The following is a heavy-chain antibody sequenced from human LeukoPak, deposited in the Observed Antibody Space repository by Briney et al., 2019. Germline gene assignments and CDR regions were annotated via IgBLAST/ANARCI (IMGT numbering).Heavy chain of an antibody. V-gene: IGHV3-23*01. D-gene: IGHD5-12*01. CDR2: IGGSGGST. CDR3: AKGADGGYGYYYYYYGMDV. J-gene: IGHJ6*02. CDR1: GFTPTTYA. Sequence: GGSLRLSCAASGFTPTTYAMSWVRQAPGKGLEWVSAIGGSGGSTYYADSVKGRFTISRDNSKNTLYLQMNGLRAEDTAVYYCAKGADGGYGYYYYYYGMDVWGQGTTVTVSS.